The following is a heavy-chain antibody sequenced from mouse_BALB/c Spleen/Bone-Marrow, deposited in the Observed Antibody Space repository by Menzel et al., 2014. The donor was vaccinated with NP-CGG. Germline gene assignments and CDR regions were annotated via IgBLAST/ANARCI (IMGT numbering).Heavy chain of an antibody. CDR3: ARDSFRSTRAFDY. J-gene: IGHJ4*01. D-gene: IGHD2-14*01. CDR2: IWGDGST. Sequence: QVQLKQSGPGLGAPSQSLSITYTVSGFSLTGYGVSWVRQPPGKGLEWLGMIWGDGSTDYNSALKSRLSISKDNSKSQVFLKMNSLQTDDTARYYCARDSFRSTRAFDYWGQATSANVS. CDR1: GFSLTGYG. V-gene: IGHV2-6-7*01.